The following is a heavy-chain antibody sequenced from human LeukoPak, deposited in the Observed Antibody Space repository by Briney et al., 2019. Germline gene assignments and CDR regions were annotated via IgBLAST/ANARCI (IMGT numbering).Heavy chain of an antibody. Sequence: SETLSLTCAVYGGSFSGYYWSWIRQPPGKGLEWIGEINHSGSTNYNPSLKSRVTISVDTSKNQFSLKLSSVTAADTAVYYCARAISIFGVVISNYYYYYYMDVWGKGTTVTVSS. J-gene: IGHJ6*03. D-gene: IGHD3-3*01. V-gene: IGHV4-34*01. CDR2: INHSGST. CDR3: ARAISIFGVVISNYYYYYYMDV. CDR1: GGSFSGYY.